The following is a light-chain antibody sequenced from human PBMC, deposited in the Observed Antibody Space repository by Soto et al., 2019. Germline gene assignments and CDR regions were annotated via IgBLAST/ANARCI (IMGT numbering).Light chain of an antibody. CDR2: DVS. Sequence: QSVLTQPRSVSGSPGQSVTISCTGTSSDVGSYNYVSWYQQHPGKAPTLMIYDVSKRPSGVPDRFSGSKSGNTASLTISGLQAEDEADYYCCSYAGSYTLYVFGTGTKVAVL. V-gene: IGLV2-11*01. CDR3: CSYAGSYTLYV. J-gene: IGLJ1*01. CDR1: SSDVGSYNY.